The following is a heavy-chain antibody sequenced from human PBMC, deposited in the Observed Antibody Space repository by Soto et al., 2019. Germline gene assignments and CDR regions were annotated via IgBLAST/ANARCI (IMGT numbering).Heavy chain of an antibody. V-gene: IGHV3-23*01. J-gene: IGHJ4*02. CDR1: GFTFGSYA. Sequence: EVQLLESGGGLVQPGGALRLSCAASGFTFGSYAMSWVRQAPGKGLEWVSVITSSGSSTYYADSVKGRFTISRDNSKNTLYLQMNSLRAEDTAVYYCAKTGQLTVGDYWGQGTLVTVSS. D-gene: IGHD2-2*01. CDR3: AKTGQLTVGDY. CDR2: ITSSGSST.